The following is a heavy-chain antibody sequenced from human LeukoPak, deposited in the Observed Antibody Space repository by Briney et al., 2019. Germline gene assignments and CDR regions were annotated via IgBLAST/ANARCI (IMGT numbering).Heavy chain of an antibody. J-gene: IGHJ4*02. Sequence: GESLEISCKGSGDSFITYWIGWVRQMPGKGLEWMGIIYPYDSDTRYNPSFRGQVTISVDKSITTAYLQWSSLKASDTAMHYCARLPADLPLDFDYWGQGTLVTVSS. V-gene: IGHV5-51*01. CDR2: IYPYDSDT. D-gene: IGHD1-14*01. CDR3: ARLPADLPLDFDY. CDR1: GDSFITYW.